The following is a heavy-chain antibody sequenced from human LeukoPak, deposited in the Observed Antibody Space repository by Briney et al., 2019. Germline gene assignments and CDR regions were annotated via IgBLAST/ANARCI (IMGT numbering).Heavy chain of an antibody. D-gene: IGHD1-26*01. Sequence: PSETLSLTCTVSGGSISSSSYYWGWIRQPPGKGLEWIGSIYYSGSTYYNPSLKSRVTISVDTSKNQFSLKLSSVTAADTAVYYCARGGGLLRSWFDPWGQGTPVTVSS. V-gene: IGHV4-39*07. J-gene: IGHJ5*02. CDR3: ARGGGLLRSWFDP. CDR2: IYYSGST. CDR1: GGSISSSSYY.